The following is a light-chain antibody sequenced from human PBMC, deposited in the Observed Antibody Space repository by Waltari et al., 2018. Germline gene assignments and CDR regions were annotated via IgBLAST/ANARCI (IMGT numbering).Light chain of an antibody. V-gene: IGLV2-8*01. CDR2: EVS. Sequence: QSALTQPPSASGSPGQSVTIPCTGPSSDVGGYHYVSWYQQHPGKAPKLMIYEVSKRPSGVPDRFSGSKSGNTASLTVSGLQAEDEADYYCSSYAGSNNVVFGGGTKLTVL. CDR1: SSDVGGYHY. J-gene: IGLJ2*01. CDR3: SSYAGSNNVV.